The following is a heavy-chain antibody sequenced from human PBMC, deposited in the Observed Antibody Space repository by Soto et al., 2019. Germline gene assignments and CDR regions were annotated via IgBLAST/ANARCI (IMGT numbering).Heavy chain of an antibody. D-gene: IGHD1-20*01. V-gene: IGHV3-74*01. CDR1: GFTFSNYW. Sequence: GGSLRLSCAASGFTFSNYWIHWVRQAPGKGLVWVSRIKGDGSNTNYADSVKGRFTISRDNAKNTVYLQMNSLRAEDTALYYWARGIPGHYGFDVWGQGTMVTVSS. CDR3: ARGIPGHYGFDV. J-gene: IGHJ3*01. CDR2: IKGDGSNT.